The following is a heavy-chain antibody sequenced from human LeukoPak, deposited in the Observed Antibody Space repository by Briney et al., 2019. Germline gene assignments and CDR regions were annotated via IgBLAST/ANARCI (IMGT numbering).Heavy chain of an antibody. V-gene: IGHV4-4*07. Sequence: SETLSLTCTVSGGSISSYCWSWIRQPAGKGLEWIGRIYTSGSTNYNPSLKSRVTISVDKSKNQFSLKLSSVTAADTAVYYCARDLYCSSTSCRANNWFDPWGQGTLVTVSS. D-gene: IGHD2-2*01. CDR2: IYTSGST. CDR3: ARDLYCSSTSCRANNWFDP. CDR1: GGSISSYC. J-gene: IGHJ5*02.